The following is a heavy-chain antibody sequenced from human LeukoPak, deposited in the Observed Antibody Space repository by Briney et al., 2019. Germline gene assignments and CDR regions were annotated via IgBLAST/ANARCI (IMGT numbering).Heavy chain of an antibody. CDR3: AKESPSMYYYDSSGYFDY. D-gene: IGHD3-22*01. Sequence: GGSLRLSCAASGFTFSSYAMSWVRQAPGKGLEWVSAISGSGGSRYYADSVKGRFTISRDNSKNTLYLQMNSLRAEDTAVYYCAKESPSMYYYDSSGYFDYWGQGTLVTVSS. CDR2: ISGSGGSR. CDR1: GFTFSSYA. V-gene: IGHV3-23*01. J-gene: IGHJ4*02.